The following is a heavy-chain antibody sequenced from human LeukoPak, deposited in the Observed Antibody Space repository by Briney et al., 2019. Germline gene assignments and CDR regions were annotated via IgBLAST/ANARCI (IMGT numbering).Heavy chain of an antibody. D-gene: IGHD1-26*01. CDR3: ARGSGSYYRGVDY. J-gene: IGHJ4*02. CDR2: IYHSGRT. Sequence: SEALSLTCTVSGYSISSGYYWGWIRQPPGKGLEWIGTIYHSGRTDYNPSLKSRATISVDTSKNQSSQKLTSVTAADTAVYYCARGSGSYYRGVDYWGQGTLVTVSS. V-gene: IGHV4-38-2*02. CDR1: GYSISSGYY.